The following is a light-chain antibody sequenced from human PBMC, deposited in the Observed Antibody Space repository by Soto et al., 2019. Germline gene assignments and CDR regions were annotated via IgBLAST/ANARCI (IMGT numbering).Light chain of an antibody. Sequence: QSALTQPASVSGSPGQSITISCTGTSSDVGGYNYVSWYQQHPGKAPKLMIYDVSNRPSGVSNRFSGSKSGNTASLTISGLQAEDEADYYCSSYTRSSTLVCGVGTKLTVL. J-gene: IGLJ2*01. CDR2: DVS. V-gene: IGLV2-14*01. CDR1: SSDVGGYNY. CDR3: SSYTRSSTLV.